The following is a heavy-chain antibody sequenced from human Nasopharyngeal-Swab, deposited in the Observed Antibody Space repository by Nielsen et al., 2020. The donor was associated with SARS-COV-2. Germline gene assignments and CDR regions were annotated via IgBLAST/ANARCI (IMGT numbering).Heavy chain of an antibody. V-gene: IGHV3-53*01. CDR2: IYAGDTT. Sequence: GESLKISCAASGFAVSTNFLTWVRQAPGRGLECVSVIYAGDTTHYADSVKGRFAISRDDSKNTLYLQMNSLRAEDTALYFCARVGGATVPLSTFDIWGPGTMVTVSS. CDR1: GFAVSTNF. D-gene: IGHD1-26*01. J-gene: IGHJ3*02. CDR3: ARVGGATVPLSTFDI.